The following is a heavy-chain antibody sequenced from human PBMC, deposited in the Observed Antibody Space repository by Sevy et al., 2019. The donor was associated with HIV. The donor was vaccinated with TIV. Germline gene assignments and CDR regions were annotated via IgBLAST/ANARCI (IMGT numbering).Heavy chain of an antibody. CDR2: IWNDGSNK. CDR3: ARGGDFNDRSAKRDFDY. J-gene: IGHJ4*02. D-gene: IGHD3-22*01. CDR1: GFTFSNYG. V-gene: IGHV3-33*01. Sequence: GGSLRLSCAASGFTFSNYGMHWVRQAPGKGLEWVAVIWNDGSNKYYADPVKGRFTNSGDNSKNTLYLQMNSLRVEDTAVYFCARGGDFNDRSAKRDFDYWGQGTLVTVSS.